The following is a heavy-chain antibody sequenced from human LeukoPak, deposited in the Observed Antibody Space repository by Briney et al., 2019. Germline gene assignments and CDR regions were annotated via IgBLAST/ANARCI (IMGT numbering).Heavy chain of an antibody. CDR2: IYYSGST. V-gene: IGHV4-39*01. CDR3: ARRDLGDPTDY. J-gene: IGHJ4*02. Sequence: SETLSLICPVSGGSISSSKYYWGWIRQPPGKGLEWIGSIYYSGSTYYNPSLKSRVIISVDTSKNQFSLKLSSVTAADTAVYYCARRDLGDPTDYWGGGTLVTVSS. CDR1: GGSISSSKYY. D-gene: IGHD4-17*01.